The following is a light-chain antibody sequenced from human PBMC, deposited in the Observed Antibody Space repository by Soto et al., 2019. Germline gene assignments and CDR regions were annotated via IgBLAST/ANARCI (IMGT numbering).Light chain of an antibody. CDR2: DVS. CDR3: QHRVNGPT. CDR1: QSVNSY. J-gene: IGKJ4*01. V-gene: IGKV3-11*01. Sequence: IVLTQSPATLSLSPGESATLSCRASQSVNSYLGWYQQKPGQAPRLLISDVSKRATGIPARFSGSGSGTEFTLTISSLEPEDFAVYYCQHRVNGPTFGGGTKVEIK.